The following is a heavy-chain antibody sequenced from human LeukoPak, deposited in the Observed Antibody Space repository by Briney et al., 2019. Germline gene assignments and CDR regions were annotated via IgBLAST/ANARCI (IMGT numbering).Heavy chain of an antibody. CDR1: GGSISSGGYS. J-gene: IGHJ4*02. V-gene: IGHV4-30-2*01. CDR2: IYHSGST. Sequence: PSETLSLTCAVSGGSISSGGYSWSWIRQPPGKGLEWIGYIYHSGSTYYNPSLKSRVTISVDRSKNQFSLKLSSVTAADTAVYYCARAFTAMDYWGQGTLVTVSS. CDR3: ARAFTAMDY. D-gene: IGHD5-18*01.